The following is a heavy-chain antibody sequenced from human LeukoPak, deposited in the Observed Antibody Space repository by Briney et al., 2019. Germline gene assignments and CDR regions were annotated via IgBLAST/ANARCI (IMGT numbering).Heavy chain of an antibody. CDR3: ARRNPVGGIGYFDY. V-gene: IGHV1-18*01. Sequence: ASVKVSCKAAGYTFTSYGISWVRQAPGQGVGGLGWISAYNGNANYAEKLQGRDTMTPDTSTRTADMELRSLRSDDSAVYYCARRNPVGGIGYFDYWGQGTLVTVSS. CDR1: GYTFTSYG. D-gene: IGHD3-16*01. CDR2: ISAYNGNA. J-gene: IGHJ4*02.